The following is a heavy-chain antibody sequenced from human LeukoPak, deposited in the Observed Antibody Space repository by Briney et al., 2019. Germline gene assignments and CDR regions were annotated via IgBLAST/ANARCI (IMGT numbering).Heavy chain of an antibody. CDR1: GFTFSDYY. V-gene: IGHV3-11*01. J-gene: IGHJ3*02. CDR3: ARDIGGIAVAGTLGSYAFDI. CDR2: ISSSGSTI. D-gene: IGHD6-19*01. Sequence: PGGSLRLSCAASGFTFSDYYMSWIRQAPGKGLEWVSYISSSGSTIYYADSVKGRFTISRDNAKNSLYLQMNSLRAEDTAVYYCARDIGGIAVAGTLGSYAFDIWGQGTMVTVSS.